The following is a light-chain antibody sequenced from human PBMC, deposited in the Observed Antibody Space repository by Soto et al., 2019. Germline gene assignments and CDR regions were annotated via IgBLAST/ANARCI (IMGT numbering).Light chain of an antibody. CDR1: QGISSY. J-gene: IGKJ4*01. CDR2: AAS. Sequence: IQLTQSPSSLSPSVGDIVTITCRASQGISSYLGWYQQKPGKAPKLLIYAASTLQSGVPSRFSGSGSGTDFTLTISSLQPEDFATYYCQQLNNYPSTFGGGTKVDIK. CDR3: QQLNNYPST. V-gene: IGKV1-9*01.